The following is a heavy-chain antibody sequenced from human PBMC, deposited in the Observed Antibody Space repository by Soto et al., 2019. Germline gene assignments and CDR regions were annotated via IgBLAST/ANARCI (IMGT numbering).Heavy chain of an antibody. CDR3: ARHIAVPRTRGFDY. J-gene: IGHJ4*02. CDR1: GGSITTNW. Sequence: QVHLQESGPGLVKPSGTLSLTCAVSGGSITTNWWSWVRQPPGKGLEWIGEIYHSGTTNYNPSLRGRVTISVDKSNNPFFLNLNCGTAADSAIYYCARHIAVPRTRGFDYWGQGNLVTVSS. D-gene: IGHD6-19*01. V-gene: IGHV4-4*02. CDR2: IYHSGTT.